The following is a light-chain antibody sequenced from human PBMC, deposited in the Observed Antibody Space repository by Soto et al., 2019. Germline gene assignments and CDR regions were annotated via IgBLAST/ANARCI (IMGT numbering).Light chain of an antibody. J-gene: IGLJ3*02. CDR3: ATWDASLSAGV. Sequence: QAVVTQPPSASGTPGQRVTISCSGSSSNIGTNALYWFQQIPGTAPKLLIYNNNQRPSGVPDRFSGSKSGTSASLAISGLRSEDEADYYCATWDASLSAGVFGGGTKLTVL. CDR1: SSNIGTNA. CDR2: NNN. V-gene: IGLV1-47*02.